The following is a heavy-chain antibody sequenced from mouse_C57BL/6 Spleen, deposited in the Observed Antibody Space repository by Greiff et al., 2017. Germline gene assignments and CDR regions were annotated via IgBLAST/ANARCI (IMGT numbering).Heavy chain of an antibody. D-gene: IGHD2-1*01. CDR2: ISDGGSYT. CDR3: AREGYYGNYHDY. V-gene: IGHV5-4*01. Sequence: EVMLVESGGGLVKPGGSLKLSCAASGFTFSSYAMSWVRQTPEKRLEWVATISDGGSYTYYPDNVKGRFTSSRDNAKNNLYLQMSHLKSEDTAMYYCAREGYYGNYHDYWCQGTTLTVSS. CDR1: GFTFSSYA. J-gene: IGHJ2*01.